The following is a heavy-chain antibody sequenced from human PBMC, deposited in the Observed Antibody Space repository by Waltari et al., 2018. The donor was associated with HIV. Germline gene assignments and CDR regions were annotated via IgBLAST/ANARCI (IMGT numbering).Heavy chain of an antibody. V-gene: IGHV3-33*01. CDR2: IWYDGSNK. CDR1: GFSLSNYG. CDR3: ARDFALDS. Sequence: VQLVESGGGVVQPGKSLRLSCAASGFSLSNYGMHWVGQAPGKGLEWVALIWYDGSNKYYGDSVKGRFTISRDISKNTLYLQMNSLRAEDTAVYFCARDFALDSWGPGTLVTVSS. J-gene: IGHJ4*02.